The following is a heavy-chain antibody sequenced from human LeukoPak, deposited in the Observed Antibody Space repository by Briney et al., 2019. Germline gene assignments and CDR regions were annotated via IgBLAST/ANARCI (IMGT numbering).Heavy chain of an antibody. V-gene: IGHV1-3*01. J-gene: IGHJ4*02. CDR3: ARAPSRLRFLEWLTHFDC. D-gene: IGHD3-3*01. CDR1: GHTFTSYA. Sequence: ASVKVSCKASGHTFTSYAMHWVRQAPGQRLEWMGWINAGNGNTKYSQKFQGRVTITRDTSASTAYMELSSLRSEDTAVYYCARAPSRLRFLEWLTHFDCWGQGTLVTVSS. CDR2: INAGNGNT.